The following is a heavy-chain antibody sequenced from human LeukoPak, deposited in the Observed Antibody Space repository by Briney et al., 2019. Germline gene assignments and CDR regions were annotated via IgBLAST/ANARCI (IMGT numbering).Heavy chain of an antibody. Sequence: GGSLRLSCAASEFTFSSYEMNWVRQAPGKGLEWVSYISSSGGTIYYADSVKGRFTISRDNAKNSLYLQMHSLRAEDTAIYFCAREWRGPGNEVGFDIWGQGTMVTVCS. CDR1: EFTFSSYE. J-gene: IGHJ3*02. CDR2: ISSSGGTI. D-gene: IGHD3-10*01. V-gene: IGHV3-48*03. CDR3: AREWRGPGNEVGFDI.